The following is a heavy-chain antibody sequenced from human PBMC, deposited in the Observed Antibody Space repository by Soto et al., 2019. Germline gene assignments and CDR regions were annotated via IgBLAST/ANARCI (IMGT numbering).Heavy chain of an antibody. D-gene: IGHD1-1*01. V-gene: IGHV3-66*01. J-gene: IGHJ6*03. CDR1: GFTVSSDY. Sequence: PGGSLRLSCAASGFTVSSDYMSWVRQAPGRGLEWVSVINSAGSTYYADSVKGRFTISRDNFKNTLYLQMNSLRAEDTAVYYCARDRFELNYYYYYYMDVWGKGTTVTVSS. CDR2: INSAGST. CDR3: ARDRFELNYYYYYYMDV.